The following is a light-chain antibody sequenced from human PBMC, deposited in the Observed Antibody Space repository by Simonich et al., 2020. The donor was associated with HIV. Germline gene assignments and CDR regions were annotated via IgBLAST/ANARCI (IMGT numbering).Light chain of an antibody. Sequence: DIVMTQSPDSLAVSLGERATINCKSSQSVLYSSNSKNYLAWYQQKPGQPPKLLIYWASTRESGVPDRFSGSGSATDFTLTISSLQADDVAVYYCQQYYSTPQTFGQGTKVEIK. CDR1: QSVLYSSNSKNY. CDR3: QQYYSTPQT. CDR2: WAS. V-gene: IGKV4-1*01. J-gene: IGKJ1*01.